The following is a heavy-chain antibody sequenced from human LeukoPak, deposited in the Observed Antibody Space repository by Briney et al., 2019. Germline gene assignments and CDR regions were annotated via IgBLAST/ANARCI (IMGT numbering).Heavy chain of an antibody. Sequence: SETLSLTCTVSGGSISSYYWSWVRQPPGKGLEWIGYNYASGSTNYNPSLKSRVTISVDTSKNQFSLKLSSVTAADTAVYYCARRRPRDAFDIWGQGTMVTVSS. CDR2: NYASGST. CDR3: ARRRPRDAFDI. D-gene: IGHD6-6*01. V-gene: IGHV4-4*09. CDR1: GGSISSYY. J-gene: IGHJ3*02.